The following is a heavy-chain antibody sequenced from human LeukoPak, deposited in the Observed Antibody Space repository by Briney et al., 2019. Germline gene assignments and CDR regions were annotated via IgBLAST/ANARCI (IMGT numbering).Heavy chain of an antibody. V-gene: IGHV1-2*02. J-gene: IGHJ3*02. CDR2: INPNSGGT. D-gene: IGHD6-13*01. CDR3: ARVGSSSSWYDAFDI. CDR1: GYTFTGYY. Sequence: GASVKVSCKASGYTFTGYYMHWVRQAPGQGLEWMGWINPNSGGTNYAQKFQGRVTMTRDTSISTAYMELSRLRSDDTAVYYCARVGSSSSWYDAFDIWGQGTMVTVSS.